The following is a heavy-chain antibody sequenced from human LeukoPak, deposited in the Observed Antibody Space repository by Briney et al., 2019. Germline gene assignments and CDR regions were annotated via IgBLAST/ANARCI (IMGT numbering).Heavy chain of an antibody. J-gene: IGHJ2*01. CDR1: RLTFSTYS. D-gene: IGHD6-19*01. Sequence: KPGGSLRLSCAASRLTFSTYSMNWVRQAPGKGLESVSSISSSGTYIYSTDSVKGRFTISRDNAKNSLYLQMNSLRAEDTAVYYCARALTVAGTDWYFDLWGRGTLVTVSS. V-gene: IGHV3-21*01. CDR3: ARALTVAGTDWYFDL. CDR2: ISSSGTYI.